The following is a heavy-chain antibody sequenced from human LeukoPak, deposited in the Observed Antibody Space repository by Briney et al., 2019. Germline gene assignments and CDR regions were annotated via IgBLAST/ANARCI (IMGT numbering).Heavy chain of an antibody. V-gene: IGHV4-4*07. Sequence: SETLSLTCIVSAGSISYYHWSWIRQPAGKGLEWIGHMFAGGTATYNPSLKSRATMSLDTSKNQFSLKVTSVTDADTAIYYCARAYGGSYYDQWGQGTLATVSS. CDR3: ARAYGGSYYDQ. CDR2: MFAGGTA. CDR1: AGSISYYH. J-gene: IGHJ4*02. D-gene: IGHD1-26*01.